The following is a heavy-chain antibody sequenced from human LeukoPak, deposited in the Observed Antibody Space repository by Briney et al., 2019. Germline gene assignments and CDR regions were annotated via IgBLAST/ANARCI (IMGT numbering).Heavy chain of an antibody. D-gene: IGHD3-22*01. Sequence: SETLSLTCTVSGGSISSSSYYWGWIRRPPGKGLEWIGSIYYSGSTYYNPSLKSRVTISVDTSKNQFSLKLSSVTAADTAVYYCARDVLIKGDSSLDYWGQGTLVTVSS. CDR3: ARDVLIKGDSSLDY. CDR1: GGSISSSSYY. CDR2: IYYSGST. V-gene: IGHV4-39*07. J-gene: IGHJ4*02.